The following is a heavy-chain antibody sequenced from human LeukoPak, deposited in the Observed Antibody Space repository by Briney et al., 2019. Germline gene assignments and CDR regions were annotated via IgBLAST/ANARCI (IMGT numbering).Heavy chain of an antibody. J-gene: IGHJ4*02. CDR2: IRSKAYGGTT. CDR3: TRDPYYYDSSGYPTFFDY. Sequence: PGGPLRLSCTASGFTFGDYAMSWVRQAPGKGREWGGFIRSKAYGGTTEYAASVKGRFTISRDDSKSIAYLQMNSLKTEDTAVYYCTRDPYYYDSSGYPTFFDYWGQGTLVT. D-gene: IGHD3-22*01. CDR1: GFTFGDYA. V-gene: IGHV3-49*04.